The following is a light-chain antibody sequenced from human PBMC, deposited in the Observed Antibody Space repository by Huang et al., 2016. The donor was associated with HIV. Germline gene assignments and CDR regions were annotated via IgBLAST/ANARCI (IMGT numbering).Light chain of an antibody. Sequence: DIQMTQSLSSLSAYVGDRVTISCRLSQSFRSSLKWYQQRPGKAPKLLIYAAASLQSGVPARFSGSGSGTDFTLTSNSMQPEDFATYYCQQSDSTPYTFGQGTKLEIK. CDR3: QQSDSTPYT. CDR2: AAA. J-gene: IGKJ2*01. CDR1: QSFRSS. V-gene: IGKV1-39*01.